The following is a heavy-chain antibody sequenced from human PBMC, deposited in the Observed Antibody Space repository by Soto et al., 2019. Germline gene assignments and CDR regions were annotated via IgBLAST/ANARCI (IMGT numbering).Heavy chain of an antibody. J-gene: IGHJ3*02. Sequence: GGSLRLSCAASGFTFSSYAMSWVRQAPGKGLEWVSAISGSGGSTYYADSVKGRFTISRDNSKNTLYLQMNSLRAEDTAVYYCAKDRVDDSSGYLLDAFDIWGQGTMVTVSS. CDR1: GFTFSSYA. V-gene: IGHV3-23*01. D-gene: IGHD3-22*01. CDR3: AKDRVDDSSGYLLDAFDI. CDR2: ISGSGGST.